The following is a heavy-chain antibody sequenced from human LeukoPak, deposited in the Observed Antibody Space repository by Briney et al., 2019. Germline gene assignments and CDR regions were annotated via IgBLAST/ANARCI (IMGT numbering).Heavy chain of an antibody. CDR1: GFTFSSYG. Sequence: GGSLRLSCAASGFTFSSYGMHWVRQAPGKGLEWVAFIRCDGSNKYYADSVKGRFTISRDNSKNTLYLQMNSLRAEDTAVYYCARDRGPEYFQHWGQGTLVTVSS. CDR3: ARDRGPEYFQH. CDR2: IRCDGSNK. D-gene: IGHD3-10*01. V-gene: IGHV3-30*02. J-gene: IGHJ1*01.